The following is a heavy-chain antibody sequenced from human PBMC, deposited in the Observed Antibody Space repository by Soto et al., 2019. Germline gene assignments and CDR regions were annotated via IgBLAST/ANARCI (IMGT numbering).Heavy chain of an antibody. CDR2: MNPNSGNT. J-gene: IGHJ6*03. V-gene: IGHV1-8*01. CDR1: GYTFTSYD. CDR3: ARQATMVRGVIGYYYYYYMDV. D-gene: IGHD3-10*01. Sequence: ASVKVSCKASGYTFTSYDINWVRQATGQGLEWMGWMNPNSGNTGYAQKFQGRVTMTRNTSISTAYMELSSLRSEDTAVYYCARQATMVRGVIGYYYYYYMDVWGKGTTVTV.